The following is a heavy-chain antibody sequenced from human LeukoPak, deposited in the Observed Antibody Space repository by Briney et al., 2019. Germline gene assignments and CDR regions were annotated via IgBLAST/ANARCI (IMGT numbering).Heavy chain of an antibody. CDR3: PRDPYYYGSGPIG. V-gene: IGHV1-8*01. D-gene: IGHD3-10*01. Sequence: GASVKVSCKASGYTFTSYDINWVRQATGQGLEWMGWMNPNSGNTGYAQKFQGRVTMTRNTSISTAYMELSSLRSEDTAVYYCPRDPYYYGSGPIGWGQGTLVTVSS. CDR1: GYTFTSYD. J-gene: IGHJ4*02. CDR2: MNPNSGNT.